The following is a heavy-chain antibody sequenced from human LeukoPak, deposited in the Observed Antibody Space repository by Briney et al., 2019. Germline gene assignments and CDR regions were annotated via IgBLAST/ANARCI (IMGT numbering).Heavy chain of an antibody. CDR3: ARDLRGDYGDY. CDR2: ISAYNGNT. V-gene: IGHV1-18*01. J-gene: IGHJ4*02. Sequence: ASVKVSCKASCYTFTSYGISWVRQAPGQGLEWMGWISAYNGNTNYAQKLQDRVTTTTDTSTSTAYMELRSLRSDDTAVYYCARDLRGDYGDYWAQGTLVTVSS. CDR1: CYTFTSYG. D-gene: IGHD1-26*01.